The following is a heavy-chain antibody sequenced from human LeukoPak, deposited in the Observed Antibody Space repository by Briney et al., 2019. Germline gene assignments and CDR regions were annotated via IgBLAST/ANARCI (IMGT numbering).Heavy chain of an antibody. CDR3: ARGAYYDSSNTHDY. D-gene: IGHD3-22*01. CDR2: INSDGSII. Sequence: GGSLRLSCAASGFTFRNYWMHWVRQVPGKGLVWVSRINSDGSIINYADSVKGRFIISRDNAKNTLNLQMNSLRAEDTAVYYCARGAYYDSSNTHDYWGQGTLVTVSS. J-gene: IGHJ4*02. CDR1: GFTFRNYW. V-gene: IGHV3-74*01.